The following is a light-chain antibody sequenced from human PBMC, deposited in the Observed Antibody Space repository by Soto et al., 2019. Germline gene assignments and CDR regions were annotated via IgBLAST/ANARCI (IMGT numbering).Light chain of an antibody. CDR1: QSLLHSNGYNY. V-gene: IGKV2-28*01. CDR3: MQALQTHSFT. Sequence: DIVMTQSPLSLPVTPGEPASISCRSSQSLLHSNGYNYLDWYLQKPGQSPQLLIYLGSNRASGVPDRVSGSGSGTDFTLKISRVEAEDVGVYYCMQALQTHSFTFGPGTKVDIK. J-gene: IGKJ3*01. CDR2: LGS.